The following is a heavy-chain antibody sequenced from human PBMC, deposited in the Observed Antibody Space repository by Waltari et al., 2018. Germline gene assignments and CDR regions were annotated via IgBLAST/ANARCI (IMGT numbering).Heavy chain of an antibody. CDR1: GGSISSHY. J-gene: IGHJ4*02. D-gene: IGHD5-12*01. CDR3: ARENSGYLALRD. Sequence: QVQLQESGPGLVKPSETLSLTCTVSGGSISSHYWSWIRQPPGKGLEWIGYIDYSGSTNYNPSLKSQVTISVDTSKNQFSLKLSSVTAADTAVYYCARENSGYLALRDWGQGTLVTVSS. CDR2: IDYSGST. V-gene: IGHV4-59*11.